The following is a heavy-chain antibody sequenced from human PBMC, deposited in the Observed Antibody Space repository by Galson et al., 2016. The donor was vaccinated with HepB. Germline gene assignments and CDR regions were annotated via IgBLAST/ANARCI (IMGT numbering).Heavy chain of an antibody. J-gene: IGHJ6*01. CDR3: ARVGFIPYYYYGMDV. V-gene: IGHV3-74*01. CDR1: GFTFTSYW. D-gene: IGHD2-21*01. Sequence: SLRLSCAASGFTFTSYWIHWVRQVPGEGLVWVSRINSDGSSTHYADSVKGRFTISRDNAKNTVYLQMNSLRVEDTAVYYCARVGFIPYYYYGMDVWGQGTVVIVSS. CDR2: INSDGSST.